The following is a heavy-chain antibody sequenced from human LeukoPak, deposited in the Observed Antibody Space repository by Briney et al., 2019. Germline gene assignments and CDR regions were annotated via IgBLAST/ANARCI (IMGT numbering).Heavy chain of an antibody. CDR1: GYTFTGYY. Sequence: GASVKVSCKASGYTFTGYYMHWVRQAPGQGLEWMGWINPNSGVTNYAQKFQGRVTMTRDTSISTAYMELSRLRSDDTAVYYCARTFAPEIHHYMDVWGKGTTVTVSS. CDR3: ARTFAPEIHHYMDV. CDR2: INPNSGVT. V-gene: IGHV1-2*02. J-gene: IGHJ6*03. D-gene: IGHD2-21*01.